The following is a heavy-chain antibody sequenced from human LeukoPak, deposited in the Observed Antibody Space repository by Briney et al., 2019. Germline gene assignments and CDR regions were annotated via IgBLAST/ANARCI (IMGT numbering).Heavy chain of an antibody. Sequence: PGGSLRLSCAASGFTFDDYGMSWVRQAPGKGLEWVSGINWNGGSTGYADSVKGRFTISRDNAKNSLYLQMNSLRAEDTALYHCARVARGYSYGYFLDYWGQGTLVSVSS. J-gene: IGHJ4*02. D-gene: IGHD5-18*01. CDR3: ARVARGYSYGYFLDY. CDR2: INWNGGST. V-gene: IGHV3-20*01. CDR1: GFTFDDYG.